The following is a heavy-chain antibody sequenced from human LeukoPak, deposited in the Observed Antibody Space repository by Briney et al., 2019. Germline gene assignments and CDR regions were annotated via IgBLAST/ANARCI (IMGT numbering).Heavy chain of an antibody. CDR2: IYSGVPT. CDR3: VQTTGWPGFDY. V-gene: IGHV4-4*09. D-gene: IGHD1-1*01. Sequence: SETLSLTCTTSGVSISRSYWSWVRQPPGKGLEWIGNIYSGVPTYFNPSLKSRVIISVDTSKNQFSLNLTSVTAADTAMYYCVQTTGWPGFDYWGQGILVTVSS. CDR1: GVSISRSY. J-gene: IGHJ4*02.